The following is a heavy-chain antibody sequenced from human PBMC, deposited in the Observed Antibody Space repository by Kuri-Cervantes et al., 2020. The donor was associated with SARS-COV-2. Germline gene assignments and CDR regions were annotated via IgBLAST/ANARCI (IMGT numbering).Heavy chain of an antibody. D-gene: IGHD5-24*01. CDR1: GGSFSGYY. Sequence: SETLSLTCAVYGGSFSGYYWSWIRQPPGKGLEWIGEINHSGSTNYNPSLKSRVTISVDTSKNQFSLKLSSVTAADTAVYYCARNGESNYFDPWGQGTLVTVSS. J-gene: IGHJ5*02. CDR2: INHSGST. V-gene: IGHV4-34*01. CDR3: ARNGESNYFDP.